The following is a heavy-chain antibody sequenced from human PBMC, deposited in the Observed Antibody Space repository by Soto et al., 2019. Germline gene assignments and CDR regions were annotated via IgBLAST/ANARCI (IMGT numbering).Heavy chain of an antibody. CDR3: ARSYGDYYYYGMDV. CDR1: GFTFSSYA. CDR2: ISYDGSNK. Sequence: GGSLRLSCAASGFTFSSYAMHWVRQAPGKGLEWVAVISYDGSNKYYADSVKGRFTISRDNSKNTLYLQMNSLRAEDTAVYYCARSYGDYYYYGMDVWGHGTTVTVSS. D-gene: IGHD1-26*01. V-gene: IGHV3-30-3*01. J-gene: IGHJ6*02.